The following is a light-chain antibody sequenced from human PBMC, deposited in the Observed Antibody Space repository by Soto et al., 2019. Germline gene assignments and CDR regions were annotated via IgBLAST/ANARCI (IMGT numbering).Light chain of an antibody. CDR2: DIF. J-gene: IGKJ4*01. Sequence: EILLTQSPGTLSLSQGESATLSCRTSQTTSGKYLAWYQQKPGQAPRLVIYDIFTRATGVPTRISGSGSGTEFTLTISSLQSEDFAVYYCQQYNSWPLTFGGGTKVDIK. V-gene: IGKV3D-15*01. CDR3: QQYNSWPLT. CDR1: QTTSGK.